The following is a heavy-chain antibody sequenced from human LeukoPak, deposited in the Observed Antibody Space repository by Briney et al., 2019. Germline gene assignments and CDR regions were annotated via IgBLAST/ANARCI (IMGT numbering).Heavy chain of an antibody. CDR3: ASLGSVTGTTSAFDI. Sequence: ASVKVSCKASGGTFSSYAISWVRQAPGQGLEWMGGIIPIFGTANYAQKFQGRVTITADESTSTAYMELNSLRAEDTAVYYCASLGSVTGTTSAFDIWGQGTMVTVSS. CDR1: GGTFSSYA. V-gene: IGHV1-69*13. D-gene: IGHD1-7*01. CDR2: IIPIFGTA. J-gene: IGHJ3*02.